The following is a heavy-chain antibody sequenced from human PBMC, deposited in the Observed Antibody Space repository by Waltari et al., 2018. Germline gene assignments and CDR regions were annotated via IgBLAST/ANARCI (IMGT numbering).Heavy chain of an antibody. J-gene: IGHJ4*02. CDR3: ARRRGYSSTRPAYFDY. Sequence: QVQLQESGPGLVKPSGTLSPTCAVSGGSISRRNWWSWVRQPPGKGLEWIGEIYHSGSTNYNPSLKSRVTISVDKSKNQFSLKLSSVTAADTAVYYCARRRGYSSTRPAYFDYWGQGTLVTVSS. V-gene: IGHV4-4*02. CDR1: GGSISRRNW. CDR2: IYHSGST. D-gene: IGHD6-13*01.